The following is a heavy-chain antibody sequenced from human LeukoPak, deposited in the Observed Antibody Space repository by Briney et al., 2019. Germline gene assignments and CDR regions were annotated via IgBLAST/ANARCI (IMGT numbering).Heavy chain of an antibody. J-gene: IGHJ4*02. CDR1: GFTFSSYW. CDR2: IKQDGSEK. V-gene: IGHV3-7*01. D-gene: IGHD1-26*01. CDR3: ARVQWELRGVGSYFEY. Sequence: VRSLRLSCVVSGFTFSSYWMSWVRQAPGKGLEWVANIKQDGSEKYYVDSVKGRFTMSRDNAKNSLYLQMNSLRAEDTAVYYCARVQWELRGVGSYFEYWGQGALVSVSS.